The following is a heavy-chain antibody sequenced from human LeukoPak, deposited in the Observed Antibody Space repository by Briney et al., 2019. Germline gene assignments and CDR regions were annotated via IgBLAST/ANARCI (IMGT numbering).Heavy chain of an antibody. CDR2: INHSGST. V-gene: IGHV4-34*01. CDR3: ATRTPQFYYYYMDV. D-gene: IGHD1-14*01. CDR1: GGSFSGYY. Sequence: SETLSLTCAVYGGSFSGYYWSWIRQPPGKGLEWIGEINHSGSTNYNPSLKSRVTISVDTSKNQFSLKLSSVTAADTAVYYCATRTPQFYYYYMDVWGKGTTVTVPS. J-gene: IGHJ6*03.